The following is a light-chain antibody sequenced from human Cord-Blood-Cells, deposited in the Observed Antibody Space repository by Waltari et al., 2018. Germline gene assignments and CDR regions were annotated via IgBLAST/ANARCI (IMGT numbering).Light chain of an antibody. CDR1: SSDVGGHDY. CDR2: DVS. J-gene: IGLJ1*01. Sequence: QSALTQPASLYGSPGQSITISCTGTSSDVGGHDYVSWYQQHPGKAPKLIIYDVSNRPSGVSNRFSGSKSGNTASLTISGLQAEDEADYYCSSYTSSSTLFYVFGTGTKVTVL. V-gene: IGLV2-14*01. CDR3: SSYTSSSTLFYV.